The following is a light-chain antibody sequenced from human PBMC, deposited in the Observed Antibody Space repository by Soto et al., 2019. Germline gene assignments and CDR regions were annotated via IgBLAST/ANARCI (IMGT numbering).Light chain of an antibody. CDR1: QYISIIY. CDR2: AXS. CDR3: QLYSTAILT. J-gene: IGKJ5*01. Sequence: EIVLTQSPGPLPVSRGERASLSXRANQYISIIYLAWYQQQPRXAPRPXXDAXSSRETGSPDRFSGSGYGTDFTPTISRMDPEGFALYYCQLYSTAILTFAQGTRMDIK. V-gene: IGKV3-20*01.